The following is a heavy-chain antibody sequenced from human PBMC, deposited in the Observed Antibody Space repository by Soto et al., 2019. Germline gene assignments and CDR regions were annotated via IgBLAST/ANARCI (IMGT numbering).Heavy chain of an antibody. V-gene: IGHV3-33*01. Sequence: QVQLVESGGGVVQPGTSLRLSCEASGFTFSGFGMHWVRQAPGKGLEWVAVIWYDGSKKYYADCVKGRFTISRDNSKNALYMQMSSLRAEDTALYYCARGRGGSYGGNSAQCDLWAQGTLVTVSS. CDR2: IWYDGSKK. CDR3: ARGRGGSYGGNSAQCDL. CDR1: GFTFSGFG. D-gene: IGHD4-17*01. J-gene: IGHJ3*01.